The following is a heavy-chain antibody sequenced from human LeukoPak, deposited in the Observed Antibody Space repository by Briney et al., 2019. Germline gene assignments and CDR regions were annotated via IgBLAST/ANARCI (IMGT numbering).Heavy chain of an antibody. CDR1: GFTFSRHG. CDR3: AKLVIISSGAFDI. CDR2: IWYDGNNK. J-gene: IGHJ3*02. Sequence: PGRSLRLSCAASGFTFSRHGMHWVRQAPGKGLEWVAVIWYDGNNKYYADSVKGRFTISRDNSKNTLYLQMNSLRAEDTAVYYCAKLVIISSGAFDIWGQGTMVTVSS. V-gene: IGHV3-33*06. D-gene: IGHD3-9*01.